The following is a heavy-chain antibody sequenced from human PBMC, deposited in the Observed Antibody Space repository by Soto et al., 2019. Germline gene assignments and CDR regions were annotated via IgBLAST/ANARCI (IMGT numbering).Heavy chain of an antibody. CDR3: ARDRKFEGYYYGMDV. J-gene: IGHJ6*02. V-gene: IGHV4-31*03. CDR2: IYYSGST. D-gene: IGHD3-16*01. CDR1: GGSISSGGYY. Sequence: LSLTCTVSGGSISSGGYYWSWIRQHPGKGLEWIGYIYYSGSTYYNPSLKSRVTISVDTSKNQFSLKLSSVTAADTAVYYCARDRKFEGYYYGMDVWGQGTTVTVSS.